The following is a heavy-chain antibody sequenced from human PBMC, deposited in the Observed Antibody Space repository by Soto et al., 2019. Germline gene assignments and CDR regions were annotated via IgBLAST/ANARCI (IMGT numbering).Heavy chain of an antibody. CDR2: INAGNGNT. V-gene: IGHV1-3*01. Sequence: ASVKVSCKASGYTFTSYAMHWVRQAPGQRLEWMGWINAGNGNTKYSQKFQGRVTITRDTSASTAYMELSSLRSEDTAVYYCERALSSVEMATKLVIGASDIWGKGPMVTVSS. J-gene: IGHJ3*02. D-gene: IGHD3-10*02. CDR1: GYTFTSYA. CDR3: ERALSSVEMATKLVIGASDI.